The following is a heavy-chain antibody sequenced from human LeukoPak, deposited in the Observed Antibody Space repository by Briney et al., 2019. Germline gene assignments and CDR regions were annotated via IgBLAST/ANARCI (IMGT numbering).Heavy chain of an antibody. Sequence: SETLSLTCAVYGGSFSGYYWSWIRQPPGKGLEWIGEINHSGSTNYNPSLKSRVTISVDTSKNQFSLKLSSVTAADTAVYYCARAGAYGGKGYLDYWGQGTLVTVSS. CDR3: ARAGAYGGKGYLDY. V-gene: IGHV4-34*01. J-gene: IGHJ4*02. D-gene: IGHD4-23*01. CDR1: GGSFSGYY. CDR2: INHSGST.